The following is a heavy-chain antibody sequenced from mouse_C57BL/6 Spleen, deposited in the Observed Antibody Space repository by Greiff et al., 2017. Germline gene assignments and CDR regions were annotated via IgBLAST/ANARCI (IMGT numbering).Heavy chain of an antibody. CDR2: IYPGNSDT. V-gene: IGHV1-5*01. CDR3: TRAGYGSSYEAMDY. J-gene: IGHJ4*01. D-gene: IGHD1-1*01. CDR1: GYTFTSYW. Sequence: EVQLQQSGTVLARPGASVKMSCKTSGYTFTSYWMHWVKQRPGQGLEWIGAIYPGNSDTSYNQKFKGKAKLTAVTSASAAYMELSSLTNEDSAVYYCTRAGYGSSYEAMDYWGQGTSVTVSS.